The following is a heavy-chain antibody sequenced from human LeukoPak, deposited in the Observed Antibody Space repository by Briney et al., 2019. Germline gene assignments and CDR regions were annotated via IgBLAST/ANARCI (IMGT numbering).Heavy chain of an antibody. J-gene: IGHJ4*02. CDR2: ISPSGGST. V-gene: IGHV1-46*01. CDR1: GYTFTSNY. CDR3: ARDILTGYDY. D-gene: IGHD3-9*01. Sequence: ASVKVSCKAFGYTFTSNYMHCVRHAPGQGPEWMGVISPSGGSTTYAQKFQGRVTLTRDMSTSTDYLELRSLRSDDTAVYYCARDILTGYDYWGQGTLVTVSS.